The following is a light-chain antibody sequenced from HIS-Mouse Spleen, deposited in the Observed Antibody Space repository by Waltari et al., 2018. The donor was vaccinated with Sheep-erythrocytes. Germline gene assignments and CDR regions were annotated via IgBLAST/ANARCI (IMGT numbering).Light chain of an antibody. CDR2: DVS. CDR3: CSYAGSYNHV. V-gene: IGLV2-11*01. J-gene: IGLJ1*01. CDR1: SSDVGGYHY. Sequence: QSALTQPRSVSGSPGQSVPISCTATSSDVGGYHYVSWYQQHPGKAPKLMIYDVSKRPSGVPDRFSGSKSGNTASLTISGLQAEDEADYYCCSYAGSYNHVFATGTKVTVL.